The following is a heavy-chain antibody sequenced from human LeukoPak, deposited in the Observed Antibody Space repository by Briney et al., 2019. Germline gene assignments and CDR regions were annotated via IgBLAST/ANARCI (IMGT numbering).Heavy chain of an antibody. CDR2: IKSNSGGT. D-gene: IGHD2-15*01. CDR3: ARDFRGVGYCSGGSCRLFDP. V-gene: IGHV1-2*02. J-gene: IGHJ5*02. CDR1: GYTFTGYY. Sequence: ASVKVSCKASGYTFTGYYMHWVRQAPGQGLEWMGWIKSNSGGTNYAQKFQGRVTMTRDTSISTAYMELSRLRSDDTAVYYCARDFRGVGYCSGGSCRLFDPWGQGTLVTVSS.